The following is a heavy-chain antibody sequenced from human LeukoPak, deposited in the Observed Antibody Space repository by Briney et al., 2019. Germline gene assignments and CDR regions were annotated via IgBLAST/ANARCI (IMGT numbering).Heavy chain of an antibody. Sequence: GGSLRLSCAASGFTFSTYWMHWVRQAPGKGLVWVSRITPDGRTTTYADSVKGRFTISRDNAKNTLYLQMNSLRAEDTAVYYCTKDLTGELDYWGQGTLVTVSS. J-gene: IGHJ4*02. V-gene: IGHV3-74*01. CDR1: GFTFSTYW. CDR3: TKDLTGELDY. D-gene: IGHD7-27*01. CDR2: ITPDGRTT.